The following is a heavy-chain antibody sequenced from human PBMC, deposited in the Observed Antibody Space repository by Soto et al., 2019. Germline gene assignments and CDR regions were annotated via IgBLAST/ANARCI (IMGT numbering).Heavy chain of an antibody. D-gene: IGHD6-13*01. Sequence: PSETLSLTCAVYGGSFSGYYWSWIRQPTGKGLEWIGEINHSGSTNYNPSLKSRVTISVDTSKNQFSLKLSSVTAADTAVYYCARVEAAAEIYYYGMDVWGQGTTVTVSS. V-gene: IGHV4-34*01. J-gene: IGHJ6*02. CDR2: INHSGST. CDR3: ARVEAAAEIYYYGMDV. CDR1: GGSFSGYY.